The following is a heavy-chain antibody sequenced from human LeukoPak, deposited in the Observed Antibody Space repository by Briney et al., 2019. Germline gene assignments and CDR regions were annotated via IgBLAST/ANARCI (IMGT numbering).Heavy chain of an antibody. CDR3: ARGPQWELLPYFDY. D-gene: IGHD1-26*01. CDR1: GGSISSSNW. Sequence: SETLSLTCAVSGGSISSSNWWSWVRQPPGKGLEWIGEIYHSGSTNYNSSLKSRVTISVDKSKNQFSLKLSSVTAADTAVYYCARGPQWELLPYFDYWGQGTLVTVSS. CDR2: IYHSGST. V-gene: IGHV4-4*02. J-gene: IGHJ4*02.